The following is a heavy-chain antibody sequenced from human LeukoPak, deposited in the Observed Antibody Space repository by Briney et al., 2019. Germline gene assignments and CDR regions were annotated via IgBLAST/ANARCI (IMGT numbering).Heavy chain of an antibody. V-gene: IGHV1-69*04. CDR3: ARDGSGWEFHYDY. CDR2: IIPILGIA. D-gene: IGHD6-19*01. J-gene: IGHJ4*02. CDR1: GGTFSSYA. Sequence: SVKVSCKASGGTFSSYAISWVRQAPGQGFEWMGRIIPILGIANYALKFQGRVTITADKSTSTAYMELSSLRSEDTAVYYCARDGSGWEFHYDYWGQGTLVTVSS.